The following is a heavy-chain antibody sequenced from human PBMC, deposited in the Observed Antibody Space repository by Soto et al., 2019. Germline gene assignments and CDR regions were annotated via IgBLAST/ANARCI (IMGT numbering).Heavy chain of an antibody. CDR3: TTGMGYNPGFDY. CDR1: GFTFGDYA. D-gene: IGHD1-1*01. V-gene: IGHV3-49*03. CDR2: IRSKADGGTT. J-gene: IGHJ4*02. Sequence: GGSLRLSCTASGFTFGDYAMSWFRQAPGKGLEWVGCIRSKADGGTTDYAAPVKGRFTISRDDSKNTLYLQMNSLKTEDTAVYYCTTGMGYNPGFDYWGQGTLVTVSS.